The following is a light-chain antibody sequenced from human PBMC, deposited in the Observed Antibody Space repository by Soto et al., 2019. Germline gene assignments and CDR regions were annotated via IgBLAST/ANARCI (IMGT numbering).Light chain of an antibody. V-gene: IGKV3-11*01. CDR3: QQRHMWPIT. CDR1: QSFRGL. CDR2: DAY. J-gene: IGKJ5*01. Sequence: EVVLTQSPVNLSLYLVERATLSLRASQSFRGLLAWYQQKPGQAPRLLIYDAYNRATGIPPRFSGSGSGTDFTLTISSLEPEDSAVYYCQQRHMWPITFGQGKRLEIK.